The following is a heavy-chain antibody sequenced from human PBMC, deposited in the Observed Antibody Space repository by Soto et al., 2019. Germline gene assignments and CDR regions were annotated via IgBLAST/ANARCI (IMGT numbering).Heavy chain of an antibody. J-gene: IGHJ6*02. CDR3: ARGGNRWYGYYYYAMDV. D-gene: IGHD6-13*01. CDR1: GYTFTKYG. Sequence: GASVKVSCKASGYTFTKYGFSWVRRAPGQGLEWMGWISAYNGNTSYAQKFQGRVTMTTDTSTSTAYMEVRSLTSDDTAMYYCARGGNRWYGYYYYAMDVWG. CDR2: ISAYNGNT. V-gene: IGHV1-18*04.